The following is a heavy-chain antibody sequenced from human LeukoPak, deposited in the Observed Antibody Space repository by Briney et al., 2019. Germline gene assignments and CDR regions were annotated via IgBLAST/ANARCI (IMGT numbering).Heavy chain of an antibody. D-gene: IGHD2-2*01. V-gene: IGHV1-2*06. CDR1: GYTFTGYY. J-gene: IGHJ5*02. CDR2: INPNSGGT. Sequence: ASVKVSCKASGYTFTGYYMHWVRQAPGQGLEWMGRINPNSGGTNYAQKFQGRVTMTRDTSISTAYMELSRLRSDDTAVYYCARAISDCSSTSCRPASFDPWGQGTLVTVSS. CDR3: ARAISDCSSTSCRPASFDP.